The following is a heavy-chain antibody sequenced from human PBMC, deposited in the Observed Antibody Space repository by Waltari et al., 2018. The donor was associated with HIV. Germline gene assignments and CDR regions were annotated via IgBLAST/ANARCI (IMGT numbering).Heavy chain of an antibody. V-gene: IGHV3-7*01. CDR2: IKQDGIAK. CDR1: GFTFSSHW. Sequence: EVQLVESGGGLVQPGGSLRLSCAASGFTFSSHWMSWVRQAPGKGWGWGANIKQDGIAKHYVDSLRGRFSISRDNARNSLYLQMDSLRAEDTAVYHCARGGYSSFDYWGQGTLVTVSS. CDR3: ARGGYSSFDY. D-gene: IGHD5-18*01. J-gene: IGHJ4*02.